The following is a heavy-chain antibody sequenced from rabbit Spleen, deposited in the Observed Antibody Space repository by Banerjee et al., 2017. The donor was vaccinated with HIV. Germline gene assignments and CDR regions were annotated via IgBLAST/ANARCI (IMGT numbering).Heavy chain of an antibody. V-gene: IGHV1S45*01. CDR3: ARDSYRDGGIGEFKL. CDR1: GFSFSSNW. D-gene: IGHD6-1*01. J-gene: IGHJ4*01. CDR2: IDTNNGDT. Sequence: QEQLKESGGGLVRPGGSLKLSCKGSGFSFSSNWICWVRQAPGKGLEWIACIDTNNGDTDYANWPKGRFTISKTSSTTVTLQMTSLTAADTATYFCARDSYRDGGIGEFKLWGPGTLVTV.